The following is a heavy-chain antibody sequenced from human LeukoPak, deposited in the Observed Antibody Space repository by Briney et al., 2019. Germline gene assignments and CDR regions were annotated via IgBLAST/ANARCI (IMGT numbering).Heavy chain of an antibody. CDR2: IIPILGIA. Sequence: SVKVSCKASGGTFSSYAISWVRQAPGQGLEWMGRIIPILGIANYAQKFQGRVTITADKSTSTAYMELSSLRSEDTAVYYCATSPMTTVTYFDYWGQGTLVTVSS. D-gene: IGHD4-17*01. CDR1: GGTFSSYA. CDR3: ATSPMTTVTYFDY. V-gene: IGHV1-69*04. J-gene: IGHJ4*02.